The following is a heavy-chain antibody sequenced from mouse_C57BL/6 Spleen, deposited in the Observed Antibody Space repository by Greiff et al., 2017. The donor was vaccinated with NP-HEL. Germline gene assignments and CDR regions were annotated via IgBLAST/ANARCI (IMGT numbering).Heavy chain of an antibody. CDR2: ISSGGDYI. D-gene: IGHD1-1*01. CDR1: GFTFSSYA. J-gene: IGHJ1*03. V-gene: IGHV5-9-1*02. CDR3: TRDQGYGSSYGYFDV. Sequence: EVKLVESGEGLVKPGGSLKLSCAASGFTFSSYAMSWVRQTPEMRLEWVAYISSGGDYIYYADTVKGRFTISRDNARNTLYLQMSSLKSKDTAMYYCTRDQGYGSSYGYFDVWGTGTTVTVSS.